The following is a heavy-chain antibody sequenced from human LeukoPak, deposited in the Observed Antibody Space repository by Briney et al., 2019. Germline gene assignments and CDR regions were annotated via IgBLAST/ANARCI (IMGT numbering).Heavy chain of an antibody. CDR3: ASWAGNTQSDSWSGPFDY. CDR2: IYSDGST. CDR1: GFTVSSNY. Sequence: GGSLRLSCVASGFTVSSNYMSWVRQAPGKGLEWVSVIYSDGSTYYADSVKGRFTISRDKSKNTLSLQMNSLRVEDTAVYYCASWAGNTQSDSWSGPFDYWGQGSLVTVSS. J-gene: IGHJ4*02. V-gene: IGHV3-66*01. D-gene: IGHD3-3*01.